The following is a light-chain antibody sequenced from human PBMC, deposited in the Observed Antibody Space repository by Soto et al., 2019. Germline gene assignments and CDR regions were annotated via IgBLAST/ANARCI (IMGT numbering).Light chain of an antibody. V-gene: IGLV2-23*01. CDR3: CSYASNTWV. CDR1: SYDL. CDR2: EGS. J-gene: IGLJ3*02. Sequence: QSAPTQPASVSGSPGQSITISCTGSYDLVSWYQQHPGKAPKLMIFEGSKRPSGVSNRFSGSKSGNTASLTISGLQTEDEADYYCCSYASNTWVFGGVTKLTVL.